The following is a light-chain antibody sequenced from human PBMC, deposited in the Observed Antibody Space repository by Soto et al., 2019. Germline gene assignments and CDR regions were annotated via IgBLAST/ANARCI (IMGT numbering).Light chain of an antibody. CDR1: QDIAGY. CDR2: AAS. CDR3: QQAYSFPIT. V-gene: IGKV1D-12*01. Sequence: DIHVTQSPSSVSASVGDRFTITCRARQDIAGYLAWYQHKPGRAPELLIHAASSLQSGVPSRFSGSGSGTDFTLTINSLPPEDFETYYCQQAYSFPITFGQGTRLEIK. J-gene: IGKJ5*01.